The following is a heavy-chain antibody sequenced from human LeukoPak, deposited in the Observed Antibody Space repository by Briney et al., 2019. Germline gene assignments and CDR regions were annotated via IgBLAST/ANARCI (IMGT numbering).Heavy chain of an antibody. CDR2: IYYSGST. D-gene: IGHD3-9*01. CDR3: ARAPLLRYFDWFLKKRGEVYYYYYMDV. Sequence: SETLSLTCTVSGGPISSSSYYWGWIRQPPGKGLEWIGSIYYSGSTYYNQSPKSRVTISVDTSKNQFSLKLSSVTAADTAVYYCARAPLLRYFDWFLKKRGEVYYYYYMDVWGKGTTVTVSS. CDR1: GGPISSSSYY. V-gene: IGHV4-39*01. J-gene: IGHJ6*03.